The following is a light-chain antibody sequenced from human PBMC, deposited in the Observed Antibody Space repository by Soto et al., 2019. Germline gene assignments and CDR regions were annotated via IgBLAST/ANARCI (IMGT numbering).Light chain of an antibody. CDR1: QSISSW. V-gene: IGKV1-5*03. Sequence: DIQMTQSPSTLSASVGDRVTITCRASQSISSWLAWYQQKPGKAPNFLIYKASSLESGVPSRFSGSGSGTEFTLTISSLQPDDFATYYCQQYKSYPVTFGGGTKVEMK. J-gene: IGKJ4*01. CDR2: KAS. CDR3: QQYKSYPVT.